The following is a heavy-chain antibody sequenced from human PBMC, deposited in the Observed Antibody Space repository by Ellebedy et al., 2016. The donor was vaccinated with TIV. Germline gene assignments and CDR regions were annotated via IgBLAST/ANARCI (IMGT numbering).Heavy chain of an antibody. V-gene: IGHV4-31*03. CDR1: GGSISSGGYY. D-gene: IGHD2-2*01. Sequence: SETLSLTXTVSGGSISSGGYYWSWIRQHPGKGLEWIGYIYYSGSTYYNPSLKSRVTMSVDTSKNQFSLKLSSVTAADTAVYYCARDRGMYCSSTSYPYYYYMDVWGKGTTVTVSS. CDR2: IYYSGST. J-gene: IGHJ6*03. CDR3: ARDRGMYCSSTSYPYYYYMDV.